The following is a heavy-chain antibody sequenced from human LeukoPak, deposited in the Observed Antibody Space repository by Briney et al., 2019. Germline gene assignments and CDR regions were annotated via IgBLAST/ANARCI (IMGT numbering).Heavy chain of an antibody. J-gene: IGHJ4*02. Sequence: GGSLRLSCTASGFSAFTFKNYVMSWVRQAPGKGLEWVSLISGSAGSTYYADSVKGRFTISRDNSKNTLYLQMNSLRAEDTAVYYCARDHPGVYYYDSSGYYTDYWGQGTLVTVSS. D-gene: IGHD3-22*01. CDR2: ISGSAGST. CDR3: ARDHPGVYYYDSSGYYTDY. V-gene: IGHV3-23*01. CDR1: GFSAFTFKNYV.